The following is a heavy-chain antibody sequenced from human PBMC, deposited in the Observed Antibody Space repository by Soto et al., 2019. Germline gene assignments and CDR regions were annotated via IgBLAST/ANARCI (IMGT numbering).Heavy chain of an antibody. V-gene: IGHV1-69*02. CDR1: GGTFDIYS. Sequence: SVKVSCKASGGTFDIYSINWVRQAPGQGLEWMGRIIPVLHIVNYAQNFQGRVSITADKSTTTAYMELSGLRSDDTALYYCANKGTTTTEPYYFDYWGKGTLVTVSS. CDR2: IIPVLHIV. D-gene: IGHD4-4*01. CDR3: ANKGTTTTEPYYFDY. J-gene: IGHJ4*01.